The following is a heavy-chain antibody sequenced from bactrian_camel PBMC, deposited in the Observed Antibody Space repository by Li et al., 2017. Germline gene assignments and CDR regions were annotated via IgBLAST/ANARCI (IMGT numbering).Heavy chain of an antibody. V-gene: IGHV3S26*01. J-gene: IGHJ4*01. CDR2: IDSDGTT. CDR1: GYTYSSYC. CDR3: AAEGARSGRDRWRPRRPGCRFDRYEYKY. D-gene: IGHD7*01. Sequence: VQLVESGGGSVQAGGSLRLSCAASGYTYSSYCMGWFRQAPGKEREGVAAIDSDGTTSYADSVKGRFTISKDNAKTTLYLQMNSLKPEDTAMYYCAAEGARSGRDRWRPRRPGCRFDRYEYKYWGQGTQVTVS.